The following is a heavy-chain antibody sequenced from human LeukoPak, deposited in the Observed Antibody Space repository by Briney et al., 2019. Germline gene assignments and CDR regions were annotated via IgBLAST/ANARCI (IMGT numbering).Heavy chain of an antibody. V-gene: IGHV5-51*01. D-gene: IGHD2-21*02. J-gene: IGHJ4*02. CDR3: ARHEDCGGDCYSVGY. Sequence: GESLNISYKGSGYRFTSYCIGWVRPMPGKGMEWMGIIYPVDSDTRYSPSFQGQVTISADKSISTAYLQWSSLKASDTAMYYCARHEDCGGDCYSVGYWGQGTLVTISS. CDR1: GYRFTSYC. CDR2: IYPVDSDT.